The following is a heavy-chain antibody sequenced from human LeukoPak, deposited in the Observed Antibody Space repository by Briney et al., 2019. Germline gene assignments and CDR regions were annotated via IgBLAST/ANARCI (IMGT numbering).Heavy chain of an antibody. J-gene: IGHJ4*02. CDR3: ASLYEIVPAASH. V-gene: IGHV3-23*01. D-gene: IGHD2-2*01. CDR1: GFTFSSYA. Sequence: HSGGSLRLSCAASGFTFSSYAMSWVRQAPGKGLEWVSAISGSGGSTYYADSVKGRFTISRDNSKNTLYLQMNSLRAEDTAVYYCASLYEIVPAASHWGQGTLVTVSS. CDR2: ISGSGGST.